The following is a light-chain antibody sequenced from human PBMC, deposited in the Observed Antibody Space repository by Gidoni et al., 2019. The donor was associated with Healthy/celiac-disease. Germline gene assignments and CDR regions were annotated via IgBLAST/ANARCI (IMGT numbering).Light chain of an antibody. CDR2: KAS. CDR3: QQYNSYSPYT. V-gene: IGKV1-5*03. J-gene: IGKJ2*01. Sequence: DIHITESPSTLSASLGDRVTITFRASQSISSSLAWYQQKPGKCPKRLIYKASSLESGVPSRFSGSGAGTEFTLTISSLQTDDFANYYCQQYNSYSPYTFGQGTKLEIK. CDR1: QSISSS.